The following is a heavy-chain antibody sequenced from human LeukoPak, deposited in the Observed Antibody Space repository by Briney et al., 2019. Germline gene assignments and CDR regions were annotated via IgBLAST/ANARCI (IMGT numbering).Heavy chain of an antibody. D-gene: IGHD4-23*01. V-gene: IGHV1-46*01. CDR1: GYTFTSYY. Sequence: ASVKVSCKASGYTFTSYYMHWVRQAPGQGLEWMGMINPIGGSTSYAQKFQGRVTMTRDTSTSTVYMELSSLRSEDTAVYYCARENSRDNETSLLFDYWGQGTLVTVSA. CDR2: INPIGGST. J-gene: IGHJ4*02. CDR3: ARENSRDNETSLLFDY.